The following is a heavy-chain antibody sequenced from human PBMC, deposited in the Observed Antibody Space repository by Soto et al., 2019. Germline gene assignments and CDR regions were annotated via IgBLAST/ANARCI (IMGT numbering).Heavy chain of an antibody. V-gene: IGHV4-30-4*01. D-gene: IGHD4-17*01. CDR3: AREYTVTRTFDY. CDR2: IYYSGST. J-gene: IGHJ4*02. CDR1: GGSISRGDYY. Sequence: SETLSVTCTVSGGSISRGDYYWSWIRQPPGKGLEWIGYIYYSGSTYYNPSLKSRVTISVDTSKNQFSLKLSSVTAADTAVYYCAREYTVTRTFDYWGQGTLVTVSS.